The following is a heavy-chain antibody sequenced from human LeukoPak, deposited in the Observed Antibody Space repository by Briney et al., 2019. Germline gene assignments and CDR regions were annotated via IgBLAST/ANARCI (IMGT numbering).Heavy chain of an antibody. D-gene: IGHD3-9*01. Sequence: SETLSLTCTVSGGSISSSNYYWGWIRQPPGKGLEWIGSIYYSGSTYYSPSLKSRVTISADTSENQFSLKLSSVTAADTAVYYCARHFFDWFRMKWFDPWGQGTLVTVSS. J-gene: IGHJ5*02. V-gene: IGHV4-39*01. CDR2: IYYSGST. CDR3: ARHFFDWFRMKWFDP. CDR1: GGSISSSNYY.